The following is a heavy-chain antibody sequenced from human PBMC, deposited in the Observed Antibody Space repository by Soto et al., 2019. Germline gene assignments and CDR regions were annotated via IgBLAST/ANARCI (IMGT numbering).Heavy chain of an antibody. CDR1: GFTFSSYA. V-gene: IGHV3-30-3*01. D-gene: IGHD2-15*01. CDR3: ARALYGMDV. Sequence: QVQLVESGGGVVQPGRSLRLSCAASGFTFSSYAMHWVRQAPGKGPEWVAVISYDGSNKYYADSVKGRFTISRDNSKNTLYLQMNSLRAEDTAVYYCARALYGMDVWGQGTTVTVSS. CDR2: ISYDGSNK. J-gene: IGHJ6*02.